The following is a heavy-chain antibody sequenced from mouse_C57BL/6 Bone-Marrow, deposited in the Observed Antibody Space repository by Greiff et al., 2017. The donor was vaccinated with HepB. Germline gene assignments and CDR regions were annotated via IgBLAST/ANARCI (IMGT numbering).Heavy chain of an antibody. Sequence: VQLQQPGAELVKPGASVKMSCKASGYTFTSYWITWVKQRPGQGLEWIGDIYPGSGSTNYNEKFKNKATLTVDTSSSTAYMQLSSLTSEDSAVYYCARSGRSLYYYAMDYWGQGTSVTVSS. J-gene: IGHJ4*01. CDR3: ARSGRSLYYYAMDY. V-gene: IGHV1-55*01. CDR1: GYTFTSYW. CDR2: IYPGSGST. D-gene: IGHD3-1*01.